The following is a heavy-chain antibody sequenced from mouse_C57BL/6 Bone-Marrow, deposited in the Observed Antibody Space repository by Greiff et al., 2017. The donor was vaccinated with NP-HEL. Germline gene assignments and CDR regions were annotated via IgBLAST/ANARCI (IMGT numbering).Heavy chain of an antibody. CDR2: ITHSGET. Sequence: QLQESGPGLVKPSQSLFLTCSITGFPITSGYYWIWIRQSPGKPLEWMGYITHSGETFYNPSLHSPISITRETSKNQFFLQLNSVTTEDTAMYYCAGDYDGYWYFDVWGTGTTVTVSS. D-gene: IGHD2-3*01. CDR1: GFPITSGYY. CDR3: AGDYDGYWYFDV. V-gene: IGHV12-3*01. J-gene: IGHJ1*03.